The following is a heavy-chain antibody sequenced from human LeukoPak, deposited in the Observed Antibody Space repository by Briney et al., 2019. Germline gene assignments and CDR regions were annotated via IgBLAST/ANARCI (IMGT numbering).Heavy chain of an antibody. CDR1: GYTFTGYY. D-gene: IGHD1-26*01. CDR3: ARDSIVGATTPDY. J-gene: IGHJ4*02. CDR2: ISAYNGNT. V-gene: IGHV1-18*04. Sequence: ASVKVSCKASGYTFTGYYMHWVRQAPGQGLEWMGWISAYNGNTNYAQKLQGRVTMTTDTSTSTAYMELRSLRSDDTAVYYCARDSIVGATTPDYWGQGTLVTVSS.